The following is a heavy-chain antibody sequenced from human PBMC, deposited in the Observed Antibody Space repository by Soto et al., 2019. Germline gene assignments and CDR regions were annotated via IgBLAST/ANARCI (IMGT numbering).Heavy chain of an antibody. J-gene: IGHJ4*02. CDR3: ARDLALAGNY. D-gene: IGHD6-19*01. CDR2: ISSTSTYT. Sequence: GGFLRRSCADSGFTFRSYAMNWVRQTQEKGLEWVSSISSTSTYTHYADSVKGRFTISRDNANNSLFLQMNSLRAEDTAIYYCARDLALAGNYWGQGALVTVSS. V-gene: IGHV3-21*01. CDR1: GFTFRSYA.